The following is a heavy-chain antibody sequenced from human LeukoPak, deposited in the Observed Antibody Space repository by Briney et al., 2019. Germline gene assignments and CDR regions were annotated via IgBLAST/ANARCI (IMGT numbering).Heavy chain of an antibody. CDR2: IHPSGST. Sequence: PSETLSLTCTVSGDSISSYYWSWVRQPAGKGPEWIGRIHPSGSTNYNPSLKSRVTLSVDTSKNQFSLKLSSVTAADTAVYYCARDLSNRGRDFYYYMDVWGKGTTVTVSS. V-gene: IGHV4-4*07. CDR3: ARDLSNRGRDFYYYMDV. D-gene: IGHD7-27*01. CDR1: GDSISSYY. J-gene: IGHJ6*03.